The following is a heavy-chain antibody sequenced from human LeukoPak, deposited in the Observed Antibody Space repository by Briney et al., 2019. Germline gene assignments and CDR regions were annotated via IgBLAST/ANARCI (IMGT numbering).Heavy chain of an antibody. J-gene: IGHJ6*01. CDR3: ARLGARGSSSLYDYYGMDV. V-gene: IGHV4-59*08. CDR1: GGSISSYY. CDR2: IYYSGST. Sequence: PSETLSLTCTVSGGSISSYYWSWIRQPPGKGLEWVGYIYYSGSTNYYPSLKSRGPITVDVSTNKFSLKLNSVPAADTAASYYARLGARGSSSLYDYYGMDVWGEGTTVTASS. D-gene: IGHD6-6*01.